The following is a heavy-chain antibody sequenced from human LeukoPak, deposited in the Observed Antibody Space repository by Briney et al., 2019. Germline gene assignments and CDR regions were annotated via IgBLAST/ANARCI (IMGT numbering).Heavy chain of an antibody. Sequence: PSETLSLTCTVSGGSISSSSYYWGWIRQPPGKGLEWIGSIYYSGSTYYNPSLKSRVTISVDTSKNQFSLKLSSVTAADTAVYYCARRADIVATKWVAHYYYMDVWGKGTTVTVSS. CDR3: ARRADIVATKWVAHYYYMDV. J-gene: IGHJ6*03. D-gene: IGHD5-12*01. CDR2: IYYSGST. V-gene: IGHV4-39*01. CDR1: GGSISSSSYY.